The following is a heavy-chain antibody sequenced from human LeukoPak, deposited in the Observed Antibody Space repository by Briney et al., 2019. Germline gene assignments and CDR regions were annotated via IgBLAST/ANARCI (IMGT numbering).Heavy chain of an antibody. V-gene: IGHV1-8*01. D-gene: IGHD2-2*02. CDR2: VNPNSGNT. J-gene: IGHJ6*03. CDR1: GYTFTSYD. CDR3: AREVGYCSSTSCYSPPTRKDYYYYMDV. Sequence: ASVKVSCKASGYTFTSYDINWVRQATGQGLEWMGWVNPNSGNTGYAQKFQGRVTMTRNTSISTAYMELSSLRSEDTAVYYCAREVGYCSSTSCYSPPTRKDYYYYMDVWGKGTTVTVSS.